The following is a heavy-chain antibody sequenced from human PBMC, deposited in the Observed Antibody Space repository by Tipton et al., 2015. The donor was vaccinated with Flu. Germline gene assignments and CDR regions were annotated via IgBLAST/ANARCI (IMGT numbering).Heavy chain of an antibody. Sequence: TLSLTCTVSGGSINGYYWSWIRQPPGKGLEWIGDISYSENTYYNPSLKSRVVISVDTSKNHFSLKLNSVTAADTAVYYCARLSFYDVDLKNFYFEDWGQGTLVTVSS. V-gene: IGHV4-59*04. D-gene: IGHD3-10*02. J-gene: IGHJ4*02. CDR3: ARLSFYDVDLKNFYFED. CDR2: ISYSENT. CDR1: GGSINGYY.